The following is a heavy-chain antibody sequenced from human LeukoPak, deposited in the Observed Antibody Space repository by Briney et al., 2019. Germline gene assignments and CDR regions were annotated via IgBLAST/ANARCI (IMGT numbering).Heavy chain of an antibody. CDR1: GGSISSGSYY. D-gene: IGHD4-17*01. CDR3: ARNYYGDYADE. V-gene: IGHV4-61*02. J-gene: IGHJ4*02. CDR2: IYTSGST. Sequence: SQTLSLTCTVSGGSISSGSYYWSWIRQPAGKGLEWIGRIYTSGSTNYNPSLKSRVTISVDTSKNQFSLKLSSVTAADTAVYYCARNYYGDYADEWGQGTLVTVSS.